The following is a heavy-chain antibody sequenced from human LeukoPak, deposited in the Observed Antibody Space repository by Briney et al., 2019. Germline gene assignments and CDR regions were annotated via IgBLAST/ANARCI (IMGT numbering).Heavy chain of an antibody. CDR1: GGSFSGYY. CDR2: INHSGST. Sequence: PSETLSLTCAVYGGSFSGYYWSWIRQPPGKGLEWIGEINHSGSTNYNPSLKSRVTISVDTSKNQFSLKLSSVTAADTAVYYCARGPSGYSSSWRGRFYYWGQGTLVTVSS. V-gene: IGHV4-34*01. J-gene: IGHJ4*02. D-gene: IGHD6-13*01. CDR3: ARGPSGYSSSWRGRFYY.